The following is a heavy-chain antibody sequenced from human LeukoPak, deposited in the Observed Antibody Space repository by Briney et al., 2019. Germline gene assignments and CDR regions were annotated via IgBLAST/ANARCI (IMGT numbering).Heavy chain of an antibody. CDR3: ARIYYYYYYMDT. Sequence: SETLSLTCTVSFDSVSSNRYHWGWVRQSSGKGLEWIANLYHTGTTYYNPSLKSRVSMSVDPSKNQFSLKLTSVTAADTAVYYCARIYYYYYYMDTWGKGTTVTVSS. J-gene: IGHJ6*03. CDR1: FDSVSSNRYH. CDR2: LYHTGTT. V-gene: IGHV4-39*07.